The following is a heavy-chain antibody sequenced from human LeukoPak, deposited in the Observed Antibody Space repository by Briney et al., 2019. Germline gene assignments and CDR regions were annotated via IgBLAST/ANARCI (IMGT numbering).Heavy chain of an antibody. V-gene: IGHV4-34*01. CDR3: ARVGYSYGSDY. J-gene: IGHJ4*02. D-gene: IGHD5-18*01. CDR1: GGSFNDYY. CDR2: INHSGST. Sequence: SETLSLTCGVYGGSFNDYYWSWIRQPPGKGLEWIGEINHSGSTNYNPSLKSRVTISVDTSKNQFSLKLSSVTAADTAVYYCARVGYSYGSDYWGQGTLVTVSS.